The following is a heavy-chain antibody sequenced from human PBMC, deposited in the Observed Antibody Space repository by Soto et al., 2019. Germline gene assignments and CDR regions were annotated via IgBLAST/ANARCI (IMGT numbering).Heavy chain of an antibody. J-gene: IGHJ4*01. Sequence: GASVKVSCKASGYTFTGYYIHWVRQAPGQGLEWMGWINPNSGGTKYPQKFQGRVTMTRDTSIRTVYMSLTGLKSDDTAVYFCARDLAKGGGSAGFDYWGHGTLVTVYS. CDR1: GYTFTGYY. CDR2: INPNSGGT. V-gene: IGHV1-2*02. D-gene: IGHD2-15*01. CDR3: ARDLAKGGGSAGFDY.